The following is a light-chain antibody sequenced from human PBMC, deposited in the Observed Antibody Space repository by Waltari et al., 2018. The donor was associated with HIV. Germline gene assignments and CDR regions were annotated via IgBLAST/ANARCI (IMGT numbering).Light chain of an antibody. J-gene: IGLJ2*01. CDR2: EDK. CDR1: KLGDKY. V-gene: IGLV3-1*01. CDR3: RAWGSNTAV. Sequence: YELTQPPPVSLSPGQTASVPCPADKLGDKYVSWYQQKPGQSPVVVIYEDKKRPSGIPERFSGSNSGNTATLTISGTQAMDEADYYCRAWGSNTAVFGGGTKLTVL.